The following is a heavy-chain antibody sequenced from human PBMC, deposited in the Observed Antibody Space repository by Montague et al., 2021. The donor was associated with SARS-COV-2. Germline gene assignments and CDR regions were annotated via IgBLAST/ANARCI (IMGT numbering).Heavy chain of an antibody. D-gene: IGHD2-15*01. CDR1: GGSISSSNW. V-gene: IGHV4-4*02. CDR2: ISNSGST. Sequence: SETLSLTCAVSGGSISSSNWWSCVRQPPGKGLGWIWEISNSGSTNYNPSISRRATISVDKSKNQFSLKLSSVTAADTAVYYCGRSRGRLQWPYEYYYGMDVWGQGTTVTVSS. J-gene: IGHJ6*02. CDR3: GRSRGRLQWPYEYYYGMDV.